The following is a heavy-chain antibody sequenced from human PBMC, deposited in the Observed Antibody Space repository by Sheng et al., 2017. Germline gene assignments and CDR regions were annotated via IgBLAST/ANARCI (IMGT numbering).Heavy chain of an antibody. Sequence: QVQLQQWGAGLLKPSETLSLTCAVYGGSFSGYYWSWIRQPPGKGLEWIGEINHSGSTNYNPSLKSRVTISVDTSKNQFSLKLSSVTAADTAVYYCATRHYGTFWSGYYTVWGQGTTVTVSS. V-gene: IGHV4-34*01. CDR2: INHSGST. CDR1: GGSFSGYY. D-gene: IGHD3-3*01. CDR3: ATRHYGTFWSGYYTV. J-gene: IGHJ6*02.